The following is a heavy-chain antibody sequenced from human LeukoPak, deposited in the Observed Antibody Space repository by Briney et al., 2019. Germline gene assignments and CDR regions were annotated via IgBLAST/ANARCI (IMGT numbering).Heavy chain of an antibody. V-gene: IGHV4-61*02. D-gene: IGHD4-17*01. J-gene: IGHJ4*02. CDR2: IYTSGST. CDR3: ARGLYGDYGDY. CDR1: GGSISTGSYY. Sequence: SETLSLTCTVSGGSISTGSYYWSWIRQPAGKGLEWIGRIYTSGSTNYNPSLKSRVTISVDTSKNQFSLKLSSVTAADTAVYYCARGLYGDYGDYWGQGTLVTVSS.